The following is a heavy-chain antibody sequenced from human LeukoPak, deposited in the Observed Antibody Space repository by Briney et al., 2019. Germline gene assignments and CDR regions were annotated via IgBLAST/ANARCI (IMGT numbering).Heavy chain of an antibody. CDR3: ARQGGYNGMDV. Sequence: GGSLRLSCVASGFTFNNYAMHWVRQAPGKGLEWVSTINGNGAATYYADSFKGRFTISRDNSKNTLYLQMNSLRAEDTAVYYCARQGGYNGMDVWGQGTTVTVSS. CDR2: INGNGAAT. J-gene: IGHJ6*02. V-gene: IGHV3-23*01. CDR1: GFTFNNYA. D-gene: IGHD5-18*01.